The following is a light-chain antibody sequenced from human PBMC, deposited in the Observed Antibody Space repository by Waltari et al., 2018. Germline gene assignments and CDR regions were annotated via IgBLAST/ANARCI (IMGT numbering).Light chain of an antibody. Sequence: IQLTQSPSSLSASVGDRVTIACRASQDINNDLSWYHQKPGKAPKRLIYYAYSLQRGVPSRFSGSGSGTDFTLTISSLQPEDFATYHCQHFKTYPITFGQGTRLEIK. CDR2: YAY. CDR1: QDINND. J-gene: IGKJ5*01. CDR3: QHFKTYPIT. V-gene: IGKV1-13*02.